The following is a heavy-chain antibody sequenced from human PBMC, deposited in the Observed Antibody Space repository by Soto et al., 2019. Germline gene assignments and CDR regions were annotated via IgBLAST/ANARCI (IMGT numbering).Heavy chain of an antibody. J-gene: IGHJ6*02. CDR3: ARDWYSRYGMDV. CDR1: GYSFTSYW. D-gene: IGHD6-13*01. V-gene: IGHV5-51*01. CDR2: IYPGDSDT. Sequence: PGESLKISCKGSGYSFTSYWIGWVRQMPGKGLEWMGIIYPGDSDTRYSPSFQGQVTMTTDTSTSTAYMELRSLRSDDTAVYYCARDWYSRYGMDVWGQGTTVTVSS.